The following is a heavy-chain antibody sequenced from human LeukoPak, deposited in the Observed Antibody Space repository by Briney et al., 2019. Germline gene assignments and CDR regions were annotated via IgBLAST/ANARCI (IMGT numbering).Heavy chain of an antibody. J-gene: IGHJ4*02. Sequence: ASVKVSCKASGYMFTSYAISWVRQAPGQGLEWMGWISAYSGNTNYAQRFQGRVTMTTDTSTSTAYMELRSLRSDDTAVYYCARHPYCDSSGYYVYWGQGTLVTVSS. CDR3: ARHPYCDSSGYYVY. V-gene: IGHV1-18*01. CDR1: GYMFTSYA. CDR2: ISAYSGNT. D-gene: IGHD3-22*01.